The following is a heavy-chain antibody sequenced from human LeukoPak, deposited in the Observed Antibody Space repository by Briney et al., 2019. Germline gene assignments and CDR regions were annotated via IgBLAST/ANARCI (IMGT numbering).Heavy chain of an antibody. Sequence: SQTLSLTCALSGDSFSSNTASWDWLRQSPSRGLEWLGRTYSRSKWYNEYAASMKSRITINSDTSKNQFSLQLNSVTPEDTAVYYCARATYHFDNWGQGTLVTVSS. CDR1: GDSFSSNTAS. J-gene: IGHJ4*02. CDR2: TYSRSKWYN. CDR3: ARATYHFDN. D-gene: IGHD2-2*02. V-gene: IGHV6-1*01.